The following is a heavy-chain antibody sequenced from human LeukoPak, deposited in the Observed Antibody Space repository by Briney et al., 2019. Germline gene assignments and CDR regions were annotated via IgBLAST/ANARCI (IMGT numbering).Heavy chain of an antibody. CDR1: GGSINSYY. V-gene: IGHV4-59*12. D-gene: IGHD6-19*01. J-gene: IGHJ4*02. Sequence: SETLSLTCTVSGGSINSYYWSWIRQPPGKGLECIGHIYYTGSTYYKPSLESRVTMSVDTSKNQFSLKLSSVTAADTAVYYCARARRAVAASYYFDYWGQGTLVTVSS. CDR3: ARARRAVAASYYFDY. CDR2: IYYTGST.